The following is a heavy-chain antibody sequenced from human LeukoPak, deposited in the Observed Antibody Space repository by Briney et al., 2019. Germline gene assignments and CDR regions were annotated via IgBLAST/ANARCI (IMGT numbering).Heavy chain of an antibody. V-gene: IGHV1-69*13. D-gene: IGHD2-2*01. Sequence: SVKVSCKASGGTFSSYAISWVRQAPGQGLEWMGGTIPIFGTANYAQKFQGRVTITADESTSTAYMELSSLRSEDTAVYYCAGGYCSSTSCYRPYYYYGMDVWGQGTTVTVSS. CDR3: AGGYCSSTSCYRPYYYYGMDV. CDR1: GGTFSSYA. CDR2: TIPIFGTA. J-gene: IGHJ6*02.